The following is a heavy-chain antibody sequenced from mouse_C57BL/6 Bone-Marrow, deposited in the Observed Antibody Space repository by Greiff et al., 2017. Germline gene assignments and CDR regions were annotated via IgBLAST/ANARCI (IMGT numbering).Heavy chain of an antibody. CDR1: GFTFSDYY. CDR2: INYDGSST. J-gene: IGHJ4*01. Sequence: EVHLVESEGGLVQPGSSMQLSCTASGFTFSDYYMAWVRQVPEKGLEWVANINYDGSSTYYLDSLKSRFIISRDNAKNILYLQMSSLKSEDTATYYCARVGRGYPIYYAMDYWGQGTSVTVSS. CDR3: ARVGRGYPIYYAMDY. D-gene: IGHD2-2*01. V-gene: IGHV5-16*01.